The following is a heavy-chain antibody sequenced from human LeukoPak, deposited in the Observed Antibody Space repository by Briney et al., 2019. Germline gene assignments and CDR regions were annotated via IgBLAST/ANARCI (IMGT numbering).Heavy chain of an antibody. CDR2: ISAYNGNT. D-gene: IGHD3-16*01. J-gene: IGHJ4*02. Sequence: ASVKVSCKASGYTFTSYGISWVRQAPGQGLEWMGWISAYNGNTNYAQKLQGRVTMTTDTSTSTAYMEVRSLRSDDTAVYYCARGLMITFGGVIDPFDYWGQGTLVTVSS. CDR3: ARGLMITFGGVIDPFDY. V-gene: IGHV1-18*01. CDR1: GYTFTSYG.